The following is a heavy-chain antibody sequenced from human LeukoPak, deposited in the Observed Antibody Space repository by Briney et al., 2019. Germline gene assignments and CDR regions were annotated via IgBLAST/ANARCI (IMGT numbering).Heavy chain of an antibody. CDR1: GFTFSSYA. CDR3: ARDPGYSYSDY. V-gene: IGHV3-30-3*01. CDR2: ISYDGSNK. J-gene: IGHJ4*02. Sequence: GGSLRPSCAASGFTFSSYAMHWVRQAPGKGLEWVAVISYDGSNKYYADSVKGRFTISRDNSKNTLYLQMNSLRAEDTAVYYCARDPGYSYSDYWGQGTLVTVSS. D-gene: IGHD5-18*01.